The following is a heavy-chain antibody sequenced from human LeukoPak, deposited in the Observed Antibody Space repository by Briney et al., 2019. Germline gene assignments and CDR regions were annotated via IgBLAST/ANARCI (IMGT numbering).Heavy chain of an antibody. Sequence: GAPVKVSCKASGYTFTSYDINWVRQATGQGLEWMGWMNPNSGNTGYAQKFQGRVTMTRNTSISTAYMELSSLRSEDTAVYYCARVRTSRGARYCSSTSCLNYYYYYYGMDVWGQGTTVTVSS. V-gene: IGHV1-8*01. CDR3: ARVRTSRGARYCSSTSCLNYYYYYYGMDV. J-gene: IGHJ6*02. CDR2: MNPNSGNT. CDR1: GYTFTSYD. D-gene: IGHD2-2*01.